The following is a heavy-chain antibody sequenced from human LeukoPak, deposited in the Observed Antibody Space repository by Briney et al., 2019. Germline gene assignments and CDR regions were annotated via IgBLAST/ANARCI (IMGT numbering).Heavy chain of an antibody. D-gene: IGHD3-22*01. Sequence: SETLSLTCTVSGGSISSYYWSWIRQPAGKGLEWIGRIYTSGSTNYNPSLKSRVTMSVDTSKNQFSLKLSSVTAADTAVYYCARESVYYYDSSGLPLFDYWGQGTLVTVSS. CDR1: GGSISSYY. J-gene: IGHJ4*02. V-gene: IGHV4-4*07. CDR2: IYTSGST. CDR3: ARESVYYYDSSGLPLFDY.